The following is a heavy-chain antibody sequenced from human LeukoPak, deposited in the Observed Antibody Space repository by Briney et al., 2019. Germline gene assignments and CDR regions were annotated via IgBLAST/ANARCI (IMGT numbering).Heavy chain of an antibody. Sequence: GGSLRLSCAASEFTFNNYGMHWVRQAPGKGLEWVAFIHRDGSNKYYADSVKGRFTISRGNSKNTLYLRMNSLRTEDTAVYYCAKDKGPDTYYYYYMDVWGKGTTVTVSS. CDR2: IHRDGSNK. CDR3: AKDKGPDTYYYYYMDV. CDR1: EFTFNNYG. J-gene: IGHJ6*03. V-gene: IGHV3-30*02.